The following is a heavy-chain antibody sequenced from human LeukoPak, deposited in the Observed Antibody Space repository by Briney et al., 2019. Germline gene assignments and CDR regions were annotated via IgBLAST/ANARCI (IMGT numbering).Heavy chain of an antibody. CDR2: IHHSGNT. Sequence: SETLSLTCTVSGGSVNRGSFYWAWVRQPPGKGLEWIGGIHHSGNTYYNPSLKSRITISIDTSQNQFSLNLSSVTATDRAVYYCARHEGSYYDKSGYTFDRWGQGTLVIVSP. CDR1: GGSVNRGSFY. V-gene: IGHV4-39*01. J-gene: IGHJ4*02. CDR3: ARHEGSYYDKSGYTFDR. D-gene: IGHD3-22*01.